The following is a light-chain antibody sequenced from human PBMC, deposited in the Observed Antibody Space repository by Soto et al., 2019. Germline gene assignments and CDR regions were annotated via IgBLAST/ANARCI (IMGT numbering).Light chain of an antibody. CDR1: QSVGSN. CDR2: GAS. V-gene: IGKV3-15*01. CDR3: QQYYKWPPET. J-gene: IGKJ2*01. Sequence: EVVLTQSPATLSVSPGAGATLSCRASQSVGSNLAWYQQKPGQTPRVLIYGASTRAIGIPARFSGSGSGTEFTLTISSLQSEDFAVYYCQQYYKWPPETCGQGTKVDIK.